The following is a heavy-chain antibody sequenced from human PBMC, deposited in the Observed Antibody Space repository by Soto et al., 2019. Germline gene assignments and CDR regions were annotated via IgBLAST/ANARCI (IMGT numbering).Heavy chain of an antibody. J-gene: IGHJ4*02. CDR2: IYWDDDK. D-gene: IGHD7-27*01. Sequence: QITLTESGPTRVKPTQNLTLTGSFSGFSLSSSGSCVGWILLSPGQALEWRAVIYWDDDKRYNPSLKIRLSIIKDTPKTQVVLTMTYMDPVDTATDFCAPRGDMNGNWDQGYLDHRGQGTLVTVSS. V-gene: IGHV2-5*02. CDR1: GFSLSSSGSC. CDR3: APRGDMNGNWDQGYLDH.